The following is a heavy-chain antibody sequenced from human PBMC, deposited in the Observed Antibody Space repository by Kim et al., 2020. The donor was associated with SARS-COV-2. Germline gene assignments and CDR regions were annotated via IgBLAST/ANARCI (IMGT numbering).Heavy chain of an antibody. V-gene: IGHV4-39*01. CDR2: IYYGGYA. CDR1: GGSISSSSDYY. CDR3: ARQPLYWATTSYYFDC. Sequence: SETLSLTCSVSGGSISSSSDYYWCWIRQPPGKGLEWLGSIYYGGYAYYNPSLKSRLTISADTTQKHFAVELTSVPATGTALYYCARQPLYWATTSYYFDCWGQGILVTVST. J-gene: IGHJ4*02. D-gene: IGHD1-7*01.